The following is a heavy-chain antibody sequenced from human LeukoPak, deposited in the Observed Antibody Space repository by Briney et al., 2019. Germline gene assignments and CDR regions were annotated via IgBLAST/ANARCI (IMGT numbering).Heavy chain of an antibody. V-gene: IGHV4-30-4*08. CDR3: ARVNTGMAAIDY. Sequence: ASETLSLTCTVSGGSISSGDYYWSWIRQPPGKGLEWIGYIYYSRSTYYNPSLKSRVTISVDTSKNQFSLKLSSVTAADTAVYYCARVNTGMAAIDYWGQGTLVTVSS. J-gene: IGHJ4*02. CDR1: GGSISSGDYY. D-gene: IGHD2-15*01. CDR2: IYYSRST.